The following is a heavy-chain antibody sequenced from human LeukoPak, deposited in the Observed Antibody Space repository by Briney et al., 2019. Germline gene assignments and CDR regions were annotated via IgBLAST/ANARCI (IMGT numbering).Heavy chain of an antibody. Sequence: ASVKVSWKASGCTFTSYDFNWVRQAPGQGLEWLGWMNPNSGDTGYAQRFQGRVSMTRDTSITTAYMELSSLRSDDTAIYYCARNTPNYGDFDFWGQGTLVTVSS. CDR2: MNPNSGDT. D-gene: IGHD4-17*01. J-gene: IGHJ4*02. V-gene: IGHV1-8*01. CDR3: ARNTPNYGDFDF. CDR1: GCTFTSYD.